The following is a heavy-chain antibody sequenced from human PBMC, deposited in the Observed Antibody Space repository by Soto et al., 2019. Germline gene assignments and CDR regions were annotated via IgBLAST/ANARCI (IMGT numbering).Heavy chain of an antibody. J-gene: IGHJ6*02. CDR1: GFTCDDYG. CDR3: AREAKFRMNYYGSGSYYSPTPYYGMDV. CDR2: INWNGGST. V-gene: IGHV3-20*04. Sequence: PVGSRRLSCAACGFTCDDYGMSWVRQAPGKGLEWASGINWNGGSTGYADSVKGRFTISRDNAKNSLYLQMNSLRAEDTALYYCAREAKFRMNYYGSGSYYSPTPYYGMDVWGQGTTVTVSS. D-gene: IGHD3-10*01.